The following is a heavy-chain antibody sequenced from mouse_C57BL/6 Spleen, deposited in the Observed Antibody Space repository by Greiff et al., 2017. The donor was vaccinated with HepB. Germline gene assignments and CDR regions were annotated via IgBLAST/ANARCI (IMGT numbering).Heavy chain of an antibody. V-gene: IGHV5-17*01. D-gene: IGHD1-1*01. CDR3: ALLLRAMDY. CDR1: GFTFSDYG. Sequence: EVMLVESGGGLVKPGGSLKLSCAASGFTFSDYGMHWVRQAPEKGLEWVAYISSGSSTIYYADTVKGRFTISRSNAKNTLFLQMTSLRSEDTAMYYCALLLRAMDYWGQGTSVTVSS. CDR2: ISSGSSTI. J-gene: IGHJ4*01.